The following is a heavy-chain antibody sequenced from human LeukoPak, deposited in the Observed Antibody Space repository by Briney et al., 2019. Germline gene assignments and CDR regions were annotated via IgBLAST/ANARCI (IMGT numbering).Heavy chain of an antibody. CDR3: ARDRRYYYDSSAFDY. J-gene: IGHJ4*02. D-gene: IGHD3-22*01. CDR1: GFTFSDYY. Sequence: PGGFLRLSCAASGFTFSDYYMSWIRQAPGKGLEWVSSISSSSSYIYYADSVKGRFTISRDNAKNSLYLQMNSLRAEDTAVYYCARDRRYYYDSSAFDYWGQGTLVTVSS. CDR2: ISSSSSYI. V-gene: IGHV3-11*06.